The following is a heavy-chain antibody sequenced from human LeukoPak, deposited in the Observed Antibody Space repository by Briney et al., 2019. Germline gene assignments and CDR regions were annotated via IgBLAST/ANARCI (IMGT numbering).Heavy chain of an antibody. J-gene: IGHJ4*02. CDR1: GFTFNFYA. CDR2: FNAGGGGT. V-gene: IGHV3-23*01. CDR3: ANVGDTSGYYYYFDF. Sequence: PGGSLRLSCAASGFTFNFYAMSWVRQAPGKGLEWVSTFNAGGGGTSYADSVKGRLTISRDDSKNTLYLQMNSLRAEDTAVYYCANVGDTSGYYYYFDFWGQGTLVTVSS. D-gene: IGHD3-22*01.